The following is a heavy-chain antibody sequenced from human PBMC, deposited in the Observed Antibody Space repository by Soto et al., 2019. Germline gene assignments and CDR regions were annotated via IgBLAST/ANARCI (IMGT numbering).Heavy chain of an antibody. CDR2: VIPIFSTA. D-gene: IGHD6-6*01. J-gene: IGHJ4*02. Sequence: QVQLVQSGAEVKKPGSSVKVSCKASGDSLSTYVVSWVRQAPGQGLEWMGGVIPIFSTANYAQKFQGRVTITPDESTGTAYMELRSLRSEDTAVYYCAPIPDSSSSSSAYWGQGTLSPSPQ. CDR1: GDSLSTYV. CDR3: APIPDSSSSSSAY. V-gene: IGHV1-69*01.